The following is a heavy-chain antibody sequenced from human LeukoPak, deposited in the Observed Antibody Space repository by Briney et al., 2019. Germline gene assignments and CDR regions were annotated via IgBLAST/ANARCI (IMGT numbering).Heavy chain of an antibody. CDR2: FDPEDGET. CDR1: GYTLTELS. D-gene: IGHD3-10*01. V-gene: IGHV1-24*01. J-gene: IGHJ6*02. Sequence: ASVKVSCKVSGYTLTELSMHWVRQAPGKGLEWMGGFDPEDGETIYAQKFQGRVTMTEDTSTDTAYMELSSLRSEDTAVYYCATDYRFGGLKAHYYGMDVWGQGTTVTVSS. CDR3: ATDYRFGGLKAHYYGMDV.